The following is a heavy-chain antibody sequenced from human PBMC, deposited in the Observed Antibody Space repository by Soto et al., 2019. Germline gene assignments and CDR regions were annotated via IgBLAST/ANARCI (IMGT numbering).Heavy chain of an antibody. CDR1: GGSISSGGYY. V-gene: IGHV4-31*03. Sequence: QVQLQESGPGLVKPSQTLSLTCTVSGGSISSGGYYWSWIRQHPGKGLEWIGYIYYSGSTYYNPSLKSXXTXSXXTSKNQFSLKLSSVTAADTAVYYCARGIPAYYFDYWGQGTLVTVSS. CDR2: IYYSGST. J-gene: IGHJ4*02. CDR3: ARGIPAYYFDY.